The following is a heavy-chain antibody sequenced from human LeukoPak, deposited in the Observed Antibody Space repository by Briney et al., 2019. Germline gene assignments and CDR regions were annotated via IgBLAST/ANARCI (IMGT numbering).Heavy chain of an antibody. V-gene: IGHV3-33*01. Sequence: GGSLRLSCAASGFXFSSYGIHWVRQAPGKGQEWVAVIWYDGSNKYYADSVKGRSTISRDNSKNTLYLQMNSLRAVDTAVYYCARRYAQIFDYWGQGTLVTVSS. CDR3: ARRYAQIFDY. CDR1: GFXFSSYG. J-gene: IGHJ4*02. CDR2: IWYDGSNK. D-gene: IGHD2-2*01.